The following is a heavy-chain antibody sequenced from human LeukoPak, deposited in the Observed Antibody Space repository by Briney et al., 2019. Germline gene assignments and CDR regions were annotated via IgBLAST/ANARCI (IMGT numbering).Heavy chain of an antibody. CDR2: ISGGGGGT. Sequence: PGGSLRLSCAASGFIFSNNAMSWVRQAPGKGPEWVSGISGGGGGTYYADSVKGRFAISRANSKNTLYLQMKSLRVDDTAVYYCAKSVEHSNYRKFHDWGQGTLVTVSS. CDR1: GFIFSNNA. D-gene: IGHD4-11*01. J-gene: IGHJ4*02. CDR3: AKSVEHSNYRKFHD. V-gene: IGHV3-23*01.